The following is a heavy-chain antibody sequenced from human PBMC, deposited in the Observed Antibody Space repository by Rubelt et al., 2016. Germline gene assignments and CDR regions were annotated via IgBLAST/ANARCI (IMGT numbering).Heavy chain of an antibody. J-gene: IGHJ4*02. Sequence: QVQLVQSGAEVKKPGASVKVSCKASGYTFTGYYMHWVRQAPGQGLEWMGWINPNSGGTNCAQKLQGRVTMTRDTSISTAYMELSRLRSDDTAVYYWARDRNYYDSSGYPDYWGQGTLVTVSS. CDR2: INPNSGGT. CDR1: GYTFTGYY. V-gene: IGHV1-2*02. CDR3: ARDRNYYDSSGYPDY. D-gene: IGHD3-22*01.